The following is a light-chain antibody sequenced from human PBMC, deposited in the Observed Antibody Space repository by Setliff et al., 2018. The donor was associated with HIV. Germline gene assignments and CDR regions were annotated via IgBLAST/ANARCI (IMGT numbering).Light chain of an antibody. CDR2: HVS. CDR3: SSSTTDTSDV. Sequence: LTQPASVSGSPGQSITISCTGTSNDIASSDYVSWYQQHLGKAPKLIIYHVSHRPSGVSHRFSAFKSGHTASLTISGLQADDEADYYCSSSTTDTSDVFGTGTKVTVL. J-gene: IGLJ1*01. V-gene: IGLV2-14*03. CDR1: SNDIASSDY.